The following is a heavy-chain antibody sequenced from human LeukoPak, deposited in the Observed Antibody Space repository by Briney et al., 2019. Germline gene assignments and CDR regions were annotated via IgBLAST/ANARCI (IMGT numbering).Heavy chain of an antibody. J-gene: IGHJ3*02. CDR3: ATVGHQLRDAFDI. D-gene: IGHD2-2*01. V-gene: IGHV1-46*01. CDR2: INPSGGSA. CDR1: GYTFTSYY. Sequence: ASVKVSCKASGYTFTSYYMHWVRLAPGQGLEWMGIINPSGGSASYAQNFQGRVTMTRDTSTSTVYMEVNSLRSEDTAVYYCATVGHQLRDAFDIWGQGTMVTVSS.